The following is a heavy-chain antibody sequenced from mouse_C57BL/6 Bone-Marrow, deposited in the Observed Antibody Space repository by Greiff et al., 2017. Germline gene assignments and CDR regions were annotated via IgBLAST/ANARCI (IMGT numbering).Heavy chain of an antibody. CDR1: GYAFTNYL. D-gene: IGHD2-3*01. J-gene: IGHJ3*01. Sequence: VKLQESGAELVRPGTSVKVSCKASGYAFTNYLIEWVKQRPGQGLEWIGVINPGSGGTNYNEKFKGKATLTADKSSSTAYMQLSSLPSEDSAVYFCLRLIRGGTFFAYWGQGTLVTVSA. CDR2: INPGSGGT. CDR3: LRLIRGGTFFAY. V-gene: IGHV1-54*01.